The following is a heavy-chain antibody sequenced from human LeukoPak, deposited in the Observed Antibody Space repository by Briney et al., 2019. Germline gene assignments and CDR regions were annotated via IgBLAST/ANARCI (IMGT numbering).Heavy chain of an antibody. V-gene: IGHV1-2*02. D-gene: IGHD3-3*01. CDR2: INPNSGGT. CDR1: GYTFTGYY. J-gene: IGHJ4*02. CDR3: ARAKSPRITIFGVVITPYYFDY. Sequence: ASVKVSCKASGYTFTGYYMHWVRQAPGQGLEWMGWINPNSGGTNYAQKFQGRVTMTRDTSISTAYMELSRLRSDDTAVYYCARAKSPRITIFGVVITPYYFDYWGQGTLVTVSS.